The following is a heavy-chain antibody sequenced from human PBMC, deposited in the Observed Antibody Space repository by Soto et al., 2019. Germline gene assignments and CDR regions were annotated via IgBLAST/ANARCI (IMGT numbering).Heavy chain of an antibody. CDR2: ISSSSSYI. D-gene: IGHD6-19*01. V-gene: IGHV3-21*01. CDR1: GFTFSSYS. J-gene: IGHJ6*02. Sequence: GGSLRLSCAASGFTFSSYSMNWVRQAPGKGLEWVSSISSSSSYIYYADSVKGRFTISRDNAKNSLYLQMNSLRAEDTAVYYCARDWGSGWHYGMDVWGQGTTVTVSS. CDR3: ARDWGSGWHYGMDV.